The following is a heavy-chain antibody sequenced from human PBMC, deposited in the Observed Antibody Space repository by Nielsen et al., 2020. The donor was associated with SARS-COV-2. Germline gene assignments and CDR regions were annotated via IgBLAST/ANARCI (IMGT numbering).Heavy chain of an antibody. J-gene: IGHJ3*02. V-gene: IGHV4-39*01. CDR3: ARSLRFLGAADAFDI. Sequence: SETLPLTCTVSGGSISSYYWSWIRQPPGKGLEWIGSIYYSGSTYYNPSLKSRVTISVDTSKNQFSLKLSSVTAADTAVYYCARSLRFLGAADAFDIWGQGTMVTVSS. CDR1: GGSISSYY. D-gene: IGHD3-3*01. CDR2: IYYSGST.